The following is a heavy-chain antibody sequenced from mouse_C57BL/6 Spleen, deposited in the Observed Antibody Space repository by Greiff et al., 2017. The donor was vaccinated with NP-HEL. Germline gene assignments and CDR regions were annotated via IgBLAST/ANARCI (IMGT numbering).Heavy chain of an antibody. V-gene: IGHV10-1*01. Sequence: DAGGGLVQPKGSLKLSCAASGFSFNTYAMNWVRQAPGKGLEWVARIRSKSNNYATYYADSVKDRFTISSDDSESMLYLQMNNLKTEDTAMYYCVWGCYAMDYWGQGTSVTVSS. J-gene: IGHJ4*01. CDR3: VWGCYAMDY. CDR1: GFSFNTYA. CDR2: IRSKSNNYAT.